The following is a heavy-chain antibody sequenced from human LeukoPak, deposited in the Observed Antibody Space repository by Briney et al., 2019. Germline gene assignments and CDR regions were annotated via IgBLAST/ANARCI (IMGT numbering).Heavy chain of an antibody. J-gene: IGHJ4*02. Sequence: PRGSLRLSCAASGFTFSSYAMHWVRQAPGKGLEWVAVISYDGSNKYYADSVKGRFTISRDNSKNTLYLQMNSLRAEDTAVYYCERDRSYPTQYFDYWGQGTLVTVSS. CDR2: ISYDGSNK. D-gene: IGHD1-26*01. CDR3: ERDRSYPTQYFDY. CDR1: GFTFSSYA. V-gene: IGHV3-30-3*01.